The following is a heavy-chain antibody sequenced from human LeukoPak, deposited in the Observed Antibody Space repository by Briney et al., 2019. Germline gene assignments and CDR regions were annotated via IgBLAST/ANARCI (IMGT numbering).Heavy chain of an antibody. J-gene: IGHJ3*01. Sequence: SSETLSLTCSVSGDSISSYYWTWIRQPPGKGLEWIGHISHSGSTNYNPSLKGRLTISADTSKNHISLKLTSVSAADTAVYYCARPPSIAATGGLDAFDVWGQGTLVTVSS. V-gene: IGHV4-59*08. D-gene: IGHD6-13*01. CDR2: ISHSGST. CDR1: GDSISSYY. CDR3: ARPPSIAATGGLDAFDV.